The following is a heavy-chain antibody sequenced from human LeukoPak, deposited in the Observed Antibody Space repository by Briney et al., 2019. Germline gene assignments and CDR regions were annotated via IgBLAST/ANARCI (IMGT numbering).Heavy chain of an antibody. CDR2: IYYSGST. D-gene: IGHD2-15*01. V-gene: IGHV4-39*07. CDR1: GGSISSSSYY. Sequence: SETLSLTCTVSGGSISSSSYYWGWIRQPPGKGLEWIGSIYYSGSTYYSPSLKSRVTISVDTSKNQFSLKLSSVTAADTAVYYCARFGGLDNYFDYWGQGTLVTVSS. J-gene: IGHJ4*02. CDR3: ARFGGLDNYFDY.